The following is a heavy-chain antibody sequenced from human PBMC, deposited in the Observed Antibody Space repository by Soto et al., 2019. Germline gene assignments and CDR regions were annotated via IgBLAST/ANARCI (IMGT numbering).Heavy chain of an antibody. Sequence: GESLKISYKASGYSFTTYWIGWVRQMPGKGLEWMGIIYPGDSGARYSPTLQGQVTISADKSINTAYLQWSSLKASDTALYYCARQREAYCSIGRCPFDYWGQGSLVTVSS. CDR2: IYPGDSGA. D-gene: IGHD2-2*01. V-gene: IGHV5-51*01. J-gene: IGHJ4*02. CDR3: ARQREAYCSIGRCPFDY. CDR1: GYSFTTYW.